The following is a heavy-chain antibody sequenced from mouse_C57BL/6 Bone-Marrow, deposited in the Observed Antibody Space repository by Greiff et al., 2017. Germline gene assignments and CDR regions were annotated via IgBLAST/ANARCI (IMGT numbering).Heavy chain of an antibody. Sequence: EVMLVESGGGLVKPGGSLKLSCAASGFTFSSYAMSWVRQTPEKRLEWVATISDGGSYTYYPDNVKGRFTISRDNAKNNLYLQMSHLKSEDTAMYYCARFYYAGDYWGQGTSVTVSS. V-gene: IGHV5-4*03. CDR3: ARFYYAGDY. J-gene: IGHJ4*01. CDR2: ISDGGSYT. CDR1: GFTFSSYA.